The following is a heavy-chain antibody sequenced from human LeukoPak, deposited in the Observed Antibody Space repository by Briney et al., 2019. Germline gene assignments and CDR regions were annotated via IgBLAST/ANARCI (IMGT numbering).Heavy chain of an antibody. D-gene: IGHD2-21*01. CDR2: IYSGGST. Sequence: GGSLRLSCAASGFTPSSNYTSWGRQAPGKRLEWVSVIYSGGSTYYADSVKGRFTISRDNSKNTLYLQMNSLRAEDTAVYYCARGVLVPPRGLFYLDYWGQGTLVSVSS. CDR3: ARGVLVPPRGLFYLDY. J-gene: IGHJ4*02. V-gene: IGHV3-66*01. CDR1: GFTPSSNY.